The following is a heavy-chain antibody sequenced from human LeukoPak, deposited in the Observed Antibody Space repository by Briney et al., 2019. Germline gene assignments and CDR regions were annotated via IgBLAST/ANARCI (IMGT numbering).Heavy chain of an antibody. CDR3: ARDRSYLDY. J-gene: IGHJ4*02. Sequence: GGSLRLSCAASGFTFSSYAMSWVRQAPGKGLEWVSGISGSGGFTYYADSVKGRFTISRDNSKNTLYLQMNSLRAEDTAVYYCARDRSYLDYWGQGTLVTVSS. V-gene: IGHV3-23*01. CDR1: GFTFSSYA. CDR2: ISGSGGFT.